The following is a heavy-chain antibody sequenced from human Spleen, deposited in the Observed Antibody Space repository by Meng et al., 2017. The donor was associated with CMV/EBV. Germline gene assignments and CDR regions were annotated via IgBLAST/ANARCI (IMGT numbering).Heavy chain of an antibody. D-gene: IGHD1-1*01. Sequence: SDTWSLTFNVSGGSISSGDYWWSWIRQPPGQGLEWIGYIYYTGSTYYNPSLKSRVTISIDTSKNQFSLKLSSVTAADTAVYYRARAHWRRDDAFDIWGQGTMVTVSS. CDR2: IYYTGST. CDR3: ARAHWRRDDAFDI. J-gene: IGHJ3*02. CDR1: GGSISSGDYW. V-gene: IGHV4-30-4*02.